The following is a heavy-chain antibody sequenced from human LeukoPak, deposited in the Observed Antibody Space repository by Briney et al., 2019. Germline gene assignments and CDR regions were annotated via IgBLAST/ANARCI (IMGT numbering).Heavy chain of an antibody. V-gene: IGHV4-34*01. J-gene: IGHJ6*03. CDR2: INHSGST. CDR3: ARCSTYYDILTGYRNYYYMDV. CDR1: GGSFSGYY. Sequence: PSETLSLTCAVYGGSFSGYYWSWIRQPPGKGLEWIGEINHSGSTNYNPSLKSRVTISVDTSKNQFSLKLSSVTAADTAVYYCARCSTYYDILTGYRNYYYMDVWGKGTTVTVSS. D-gene: IGHD3-9*01.